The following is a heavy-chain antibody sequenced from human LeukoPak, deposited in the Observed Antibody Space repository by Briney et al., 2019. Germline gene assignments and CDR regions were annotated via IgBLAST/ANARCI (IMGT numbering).Heavy chain of an antibody. J-gene: IGHJ4*02. D-gene: IGHD3-3*01. CDR1: GDSISRNSYY. V-gene: IGHV4-39*07. Sequence: SETLSLTCTVSGDSISRNSYYWGWIRQPPGKGLEWIASIYYSGSTYYNPSLKSRITISVDTSKSQFSLKLSSVTAADTAVYYCARVLRFSSGYFDYWGQGTLVTVSS. CDR3: ARVLRFSSGYFDY. CDR2: IYYSGST.